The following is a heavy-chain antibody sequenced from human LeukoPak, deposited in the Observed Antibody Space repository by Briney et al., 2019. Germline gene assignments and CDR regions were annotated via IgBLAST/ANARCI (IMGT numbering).Heavy chain of an antibody. V-gene: IGHV1-46*01. CDR2: GST. D-gene: IGHD3-22*01. CDR3: ARDRPYYYDSSGYASCDY. Sequence: GSTSYAQKFQGRVTMTRDTSTSTVYMELSSLRSEDTAVYYCARDRPYYYDSSGYASCDYWGQGTLVTASS. J-gene: IGHJ4*02.